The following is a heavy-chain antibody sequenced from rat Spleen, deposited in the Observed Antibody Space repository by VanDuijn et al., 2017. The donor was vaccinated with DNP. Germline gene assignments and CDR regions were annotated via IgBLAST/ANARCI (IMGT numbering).Heavy chain of an antibody. J-gene: IGHJ2*01. Sequence: EVQLVESGGGLVKPGRSLKLSCAASEFTFSDYDMAWVRQAPTKGLEWVACMSPTTRSSYYRDSVRGRFTVSRDDSTSTLYLQMDSLRSEDTATYYCATQGYYDGYYRPFDYWGQGVMVTVSS. V-gene: IGHV5S23*01. CDR2: MSPTTRSS. CDR3: ATQGYYDGYYRPFDY. CDR1: EFTFSDYD. D-gene: IGHD1-12*03.